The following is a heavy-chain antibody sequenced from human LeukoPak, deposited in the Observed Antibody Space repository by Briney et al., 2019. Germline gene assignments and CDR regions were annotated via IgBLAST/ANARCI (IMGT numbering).Heavy chain of an antibody. J-gene: IGHJ3*02. CDR3: ARHPGGLKDPFDI. CDR2: ISSSSSYI. D-gene: IGHD6-19*01. Sequence: GGSLRLSCAASGFTFSSYSMNWVRQAPGKGLEWVSSISSSSSYIYYADSVKGRFTISRDNAKNSLYLQMNSLRDEDTAVFYCARHPGGLKDPFDIWGQGTMVTVSS. V-gene: IGHV3-21*01. CDR1: GFTFSSYS.